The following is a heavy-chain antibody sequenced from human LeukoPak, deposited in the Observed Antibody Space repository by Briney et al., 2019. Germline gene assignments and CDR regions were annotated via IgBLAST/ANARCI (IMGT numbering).Heavy chain of an antibody. V-gene: IGHV3-23*01. Sequence: PGGSLRLSCAASGFTFSSYAMSWVRQAPGKGLEWVXXXXXXXXXXXYADSVKGRFTISRDNSKNTLYLQMNSLRAEDTAVYYCAKDHTEITMVRGVNFYLDYYGMDVWGQGTTVTVSS. CDR1: GFTFSSYA. D-gene: IGHD3-10*01. CDR2: XXXXXXXX. J-gene: IGHJ6*02. CDR3: AKDHTEITMVRGVNFYLDYYGMDV.